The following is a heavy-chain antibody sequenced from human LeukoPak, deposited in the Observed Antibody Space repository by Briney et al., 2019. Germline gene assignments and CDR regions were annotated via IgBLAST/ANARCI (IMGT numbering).Heavy chain of an antibody. CDR1: GFTFSSYW. D-gene: IGHD6-6*01. CDR3: ARDPYSSTWSYGMDV. V-gene: IGHV3-7*05. CDR2: IKQDGSEE. Sequence: GGSLRLSCAASGFTFSSYWMSWVRQAPGKGLEWVANIKQDGSEEVYVDSVKGRFTISRDNAKNSLFLQMNTLRAEDTAVYFCARDPYSSTWSYGMDVLGQGTTVTVSS. J-gene: IGHJ6*02.